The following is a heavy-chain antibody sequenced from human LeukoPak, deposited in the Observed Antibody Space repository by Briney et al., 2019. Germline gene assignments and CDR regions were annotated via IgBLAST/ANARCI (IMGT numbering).Heavy chain of an antibody. Sequence: ASVKVSCKASGYTFTSYGISWVRQAPGQGLEWMGWISAYNGNTNYAQKLQGRVTMTTDTSTSTAYMELRSLRSDATAVYYCARSDTGIYDFWSGYFLSWFDPWGQGTLVTVSS. J-gene: IGHJ5*02. CDR2: ISAYNGNT. CDR1: GYTFTSYG. D-gene: IGHD3-3*01. V-gene: IGHV1-18*01. CDR3: ARSDTGIYDFWSGYFLSWFDP.